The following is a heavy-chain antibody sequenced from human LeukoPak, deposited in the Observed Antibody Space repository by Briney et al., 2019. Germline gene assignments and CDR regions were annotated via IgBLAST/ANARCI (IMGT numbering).Heavy chain of an antibody. CDR2: ISSSGSTI. J-gene: IGHJ5*02. D-gene: IGHD2-2*02. CDR3: ARGQRRVVPAAIKFSWFDP. CDR1: GFTFSSYE. V-gene: IGHV3-48*03. Sequence: GGSLRLSCAASGFTFSSYEMNWVRQAPGKGLEWVSYISSSGSTIYYADSVKGRFTISRDNTKNSLYLQMNSLRAEDTAVYYCARGQRRVVPAAIKFSWFDPGGQGTVVTVSS.